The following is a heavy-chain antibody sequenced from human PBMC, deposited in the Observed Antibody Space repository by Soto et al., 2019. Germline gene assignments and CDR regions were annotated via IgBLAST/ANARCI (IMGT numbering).Heavy chain of an antibody. D-gene: IGHD6-6*01. CDR2: IYHSGST. J-gene: IGHJ4*02. CDR1: GYSISSGYY. V-gene: IGHV4-38-2*01. CDR3: ARMKGGYSSSSGYFDY. Sequence: SETLSLTCAVSGYSISSGYYWGWIRQPPGKGLEWIGSIYHSGSTYYNPSLKSRVTISVDTSKNQFSLKLSSVTAADTAVYYCARMKGGYSSSSGYFDYWGQGTLVTAPQ.